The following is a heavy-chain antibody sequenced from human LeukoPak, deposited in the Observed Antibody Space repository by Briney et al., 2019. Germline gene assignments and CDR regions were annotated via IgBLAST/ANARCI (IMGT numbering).Heavy chain of an antibody. CDR2: IYYSGST. V-gene: IGHV4-31*03. CDR1: GGSMRSAGYS. D-gene: IGHD4/OR15-4a*01. CDR3: ARDGATGVLDH. J-gene: IGHJ4*02. Sequence: PSETLSLTCTGSGGSMRSAGYSWFWIRQFPGKGLEWIGYIYYSGSTAYSPSLKSRVAISLDTSENQFSLNLTSVTAADTAVYFCARDGATGVLDHWGQGTLVTVSS.